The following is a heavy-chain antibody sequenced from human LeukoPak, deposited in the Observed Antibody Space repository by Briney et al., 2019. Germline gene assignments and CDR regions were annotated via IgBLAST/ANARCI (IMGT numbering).Heavy chain of an antibody. J-gene: IGHJ5*02. V-gene: IGHV1-2*02. Sequence: GASVKFSCKASGYTFTGKYMHWVRQAPGQGLEWMGWINLNTGGTNYAKKFQGRVTMTRDTSISTAYMELSSLRSEDTAVYYCARDRAEYYYGSGSYYWFDPWGQGTLVTVSS. CDR2: INLNTGGT. CDR1: GYTFTGKY. CDR3: ARDRAEYYYGSGSYYWFDP. D-gene: IGHD3-10*01.